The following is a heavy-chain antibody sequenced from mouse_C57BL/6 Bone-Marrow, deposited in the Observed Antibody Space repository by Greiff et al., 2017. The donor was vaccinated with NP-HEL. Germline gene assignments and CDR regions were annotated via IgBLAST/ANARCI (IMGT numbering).Heavy chain of an antibody. D-gene: IGHD1-1*01. V-gene: IGHV1-82*01. J-gene: IGHJ1*03. CDR2: IYPGDGDT. CDR1: GYAFSSSW. Sequence: VKLVESGPELVKPGASVKISCKASGYAFSSSWMNWVKQRPGKGLEWIGRIYPGDGDTNYNGKFKGKATLTADKSSSTAYMQLSSLTSEDSAVYFCARRYYGRHWYFDVWGTGTTVTVSS. CDR3: ARRYYGRHWYFDV.